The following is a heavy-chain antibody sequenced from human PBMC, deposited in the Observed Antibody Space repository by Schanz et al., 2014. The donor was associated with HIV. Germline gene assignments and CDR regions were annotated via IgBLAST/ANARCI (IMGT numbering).Heavy chain of an antibody. CDR3: ARGSSIAGRPFDQ. Sequence: QVQLVQSEAALRKPGTSVRVSCMVPGDTFKSHGFGWVRQAPGQGPEWMGGIIPIFGTANYAQKFQDRVTIAADEPTSTAYLDLSGLRSEDTAVYYCARGSSIAGRPFDQWGQGALVTVS. J-gene: IGHJ4*02. CDR2: IIPIFGTA. CDR1: GDTFKSHG. D-gene: IGHD6-6*01. V-gene: IGHV1-69*01.